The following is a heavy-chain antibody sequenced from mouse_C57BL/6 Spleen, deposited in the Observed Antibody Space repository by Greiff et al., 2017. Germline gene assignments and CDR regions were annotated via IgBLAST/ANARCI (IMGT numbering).Heavy chain of an antibody. CDR1: GYTFTSYW. CDR3: TRLRNGYYVGFDY. J-gene: IGHJ2*01. Sequence: VQLQQSGTVLARPGASVKMSCKTSGYTFTSYWMHWVKQRPGQGLEWIGAIYPGNSDTSYNQKFKGKAKLTAVTSASTAYMELSSLTNEDSAVYYCTRLRNGYYVGFDYWGQGTTLTVSS. CDR2: IYPGNSDT. V-gene: IGHV1-5*01. D-gene: IGHD2-3*01.